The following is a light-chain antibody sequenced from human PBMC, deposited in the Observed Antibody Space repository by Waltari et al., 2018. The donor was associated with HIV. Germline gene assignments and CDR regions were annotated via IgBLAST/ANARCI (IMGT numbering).Light chain of an antibody. CDR3: SAWDDSLRATV. V-gene: IGLV1-44*01. CDR1: FSNLGANI. CDR2: GHN. J-gene: IGLJ1*01. Sequence: QSVMSHPPSASGTPGQTVTISCSGRFSNLGANIVNWYQQIPGTAPRLLIYGHNQRPSGFPCRFSGSSSGTSASLTIGGLQSEDEADYYCSAWDDSLRATVFGTGTRVTVL.